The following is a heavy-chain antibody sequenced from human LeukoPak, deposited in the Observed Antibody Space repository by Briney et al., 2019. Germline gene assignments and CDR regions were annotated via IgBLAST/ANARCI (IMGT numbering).Heavy chain of an antibody. V-gene: IGHV1-2*02. CDR2: MNPNNGDK. CDR3: ARDDRDVVAKLND. CDR1: GYAFTDYF. J-gene: IGHJ4*02. D-gene: IGHD5-12*01. Sequence: GASVKVSCKASGYAFTDYFLHWARQAPGQGLEWMGWMNPNNGDKNYDKILQGRVTMTRDTSISTAYMELSRLRSDDTAVYYCARDDRDVVAKLNDWGKGTLVTVST.